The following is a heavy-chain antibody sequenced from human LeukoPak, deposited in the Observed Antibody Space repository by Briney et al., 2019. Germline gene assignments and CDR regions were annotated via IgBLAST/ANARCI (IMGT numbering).Heavy chain of an antibody. Sequence: GGSLRLSCAASGFTXSSYGMHWVRQAPGKGLEWVAVISYDGSNKYYADSVKGRFTISRDNSKNTLYLQMNSLRAEDTAVYYCAKVIQRDEDYYYYGMDVWGQGTTVTVSS. D-gene: IGHD5-24*01. CDR2: ISYDGSNK. CDR1: GFTXSSYG. CDR3: AKVIQRDEDYYYYGMDV. V-gene: IGHV3-30*18. J-gene: IGHJ6*02.